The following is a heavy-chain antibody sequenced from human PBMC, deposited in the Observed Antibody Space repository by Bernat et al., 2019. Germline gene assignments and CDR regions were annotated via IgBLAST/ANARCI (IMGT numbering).Heavy chain of an antibody. CDR1: GGTFSSYA. Sequence: QVQLVQSGAEVKKPGSSVKVSCKASGGTFSSYAISWVRQAPGQGLEWMGRIIPILSIANYAQKFQGRVTITADKSTSTAYMELSSLRSEDTAVYYCARIGGSYMTDAFDIWGQGTMVTVSS. CDR3: ARIGGSYMTDAFDI. V-gene: IGHV1-69*04. D-gene: IGHD1-26*01. CDR2: IIPILSIA. J-gene: IGHJ3*02.